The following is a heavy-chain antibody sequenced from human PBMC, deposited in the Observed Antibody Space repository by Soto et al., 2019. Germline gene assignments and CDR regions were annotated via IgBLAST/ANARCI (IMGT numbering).Heavy chain of an antibody. CDR2: INSDGSST. J-gene: IGHJ6*02. D-gene: IGHD2-15*01. V-gene: IGHV3-74*01. CDR1: GFTFSSYW. Sequence: EVQLVESGGGLVQPGGSLRLSCAASGFTFSSYWMHWVRQAPGKGLVWVSRINSDGSSTSYADSVKGRFTISRDNAKNTLYLQMNSVRAEDTAVYYCASGKYCSGGSCYSPLYYYYGMDVWGQGTTVTVSS. CDR3: ASGKYCSGGSCYSPLYYYYGMDV.